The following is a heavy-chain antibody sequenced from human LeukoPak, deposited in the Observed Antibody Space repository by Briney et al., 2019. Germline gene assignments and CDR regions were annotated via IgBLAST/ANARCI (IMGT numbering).Heavy chain of an antibody. CDR2: INPSGGST. J-gene: IGHJ3*01. D-gene: IGHD5-18*01. Sequence: ASVKVSCKASGYTFTSYAMNWVRQAPGQGLEWMGIINPSGGSTGYPQNFQGRVTMTSDMSTSTVYMELSSLRSEDTAVYYCARGYSYGYKDAFDLWGQGTMVTVSS. V-gene: IGHV1-46*01. CDR3: ARGYSYGYKDAFDL. CDR1: GYTFTSYA.